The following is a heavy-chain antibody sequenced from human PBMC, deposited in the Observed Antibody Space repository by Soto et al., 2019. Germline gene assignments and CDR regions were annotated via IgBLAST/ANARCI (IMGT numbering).Heavy chain of an antibody. CDR2: ISYDGSNK. V-gene: IGHV3-30-3*01. J-gene: IGHJ6*02. Sequence: GGSLRLSCAASGFTFSSYAMHWVRQAPGKGLEWVAVISYDGSNKYYADSVKGRFTISRDNSKNTLYLQMNSLRAEDTAVYYCARDQVGANQDITYGMDVWGQGTTVTV. CDR1: GFTFSSYA. CDR3: ARDQVGANQDITYGMDV. D-gene: IGHD2-15*01.